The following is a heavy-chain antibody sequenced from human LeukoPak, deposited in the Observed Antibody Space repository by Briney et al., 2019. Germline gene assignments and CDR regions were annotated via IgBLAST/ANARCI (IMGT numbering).Heavy chain of an antibody. V-gene: IGHV3-20*04. CDR1: GFTFDDYA. D-gene: IGHD2-21*02. CDR2: TNWDGGRT. CDR3: ARDGLRRPPTPYCGGDCPLDY. Sequence: GGSLRLSCAASGFTFDDYAMSWVRQTPGKGLEWVSGTNWDGGRTGYADSVKGRFTISRDNAKNSLYLQMNSLRVEDTAIYYCARDGLRRPPTPYCGGDCPLDYWGQGTLVSVSS. J-gene: IGHJ4*02.